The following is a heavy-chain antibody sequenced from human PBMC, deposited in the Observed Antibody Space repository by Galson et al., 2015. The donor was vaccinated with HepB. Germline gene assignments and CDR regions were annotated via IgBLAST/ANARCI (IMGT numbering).Heavy chain of an antibody. Sequence: CAISGDSVSSNSAAWNWIRQSPSRGLEWLGRTYYRSKWYNDYAVSVKSRITINPDTSKNQFSLQLNSVTPEDTAVYYCARESGSELLLEYYFDYWGQGTLVTVSS. V-gene: IGHV6-1*01. CDR3: ARESGSELLLEYYFDY. D-gene: IGHD1-26*01. CDR2: TYYRSKWYN. CDR1: GDSVSSNSAA. J-gene: IGHJ4*02.